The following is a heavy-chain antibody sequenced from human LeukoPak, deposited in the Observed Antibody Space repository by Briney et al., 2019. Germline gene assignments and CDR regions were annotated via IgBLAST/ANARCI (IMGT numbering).Heavy chain of an antibody. CDR1: GFTFSSYS. J-gene: IGHJ4*02. CDR3: ARSDETYYDILTGYYIKKVAGRYFDY. D-gene: IGHD3-9*01. V-gene: IGHV3-21*01. Sequence: GGSLRLSCAASGFTFSSYSMNWVRQAPGKGLEWVSSISSSSSYIYYADSVKGRLTISRDNAKNSLYLQMNSLRAEDTAVYYCARSDETYYDILTGYYIKKVAGRYFDYWGQGTLVTVSS. CDR2: ISSSSSYI.